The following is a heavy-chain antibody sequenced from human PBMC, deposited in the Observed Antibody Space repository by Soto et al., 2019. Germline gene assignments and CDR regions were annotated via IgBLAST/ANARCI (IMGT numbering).Heavy chain of an antibody. Sequence: GESLKISSQGSGYRFISYWISWVRQMPGKGLEWMGRIDPSDSYTNYSPSFQGHVTISADKSISTAYLQWSSLKASDTAMYYCASGAPGYSSGWYNYYYGMGVWGQGTTVTVSS. V-gene: IGHV5-10-1*01. CDR3: ASGAPGYSSGWYNYYYGMGV. J-gene: IGHJ6*02. CDR2: IDPSDSYT. CDR1: GYRFISYW. D-gene: IGHD6-19*01.